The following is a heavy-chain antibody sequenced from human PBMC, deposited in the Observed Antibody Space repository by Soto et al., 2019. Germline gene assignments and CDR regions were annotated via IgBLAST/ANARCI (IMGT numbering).Heavy chain of an antibody. CDR1: GFTFSSYW. CDR2: INSDGSST. V-gene: IGHV3-74*01. Sequence: GGSLRLSCAASGFTFSSYWMHWVRQAPGKGLVWVSRINSDGSSTSYADSVKGRFTISRDNAKNTLYLQMNSLRAEDTAVYYCARNWNYPYYYYGMDVWGQGTTVTVSS. J-gene: IGHJ6*02. D-gene: IGHD1-7*01. CDR3: ARNWNYPYYYYGMDV.